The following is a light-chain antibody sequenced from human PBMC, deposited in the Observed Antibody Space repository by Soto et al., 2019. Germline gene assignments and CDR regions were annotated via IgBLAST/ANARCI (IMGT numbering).Light chain of an antibody. CDR1: QSLITRY. CDR3: QRYGTSPT. Sequence: EIVLTQSPGTLSLFPGERATLSCRASQSLITRYLAWYQQKPGQAPRLLIYGASSRATGILDRFSGSGSGTDLTLTISRLEPEDFAVYSCQRYGTSPTFGQGTRLEIK. CDR2: GAS. V-gene: IGKV3-20*01. J-gene: IGKJ5*01.